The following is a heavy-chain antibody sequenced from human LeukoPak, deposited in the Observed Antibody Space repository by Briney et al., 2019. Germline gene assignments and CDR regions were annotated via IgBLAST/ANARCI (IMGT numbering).Heavy chain of an antibody. CDR3: ARHGSVRSPLGP. CDR1: GGSISSYY. V-gene: IGHV4-4*09. Sequence: SETLSLTCTVSGGSISSYYWSWIRQPPGKELEWIGYIYATGSTNYNPSLKSRVTISVDTSKNQFSLNLRSVTAADTAVYYCARHGSVRSPLGPWGQGTLVTVSS. CDR2: IYATGST. D-gene: IGHD3-10*01. J-gene: IGHJ5*02.